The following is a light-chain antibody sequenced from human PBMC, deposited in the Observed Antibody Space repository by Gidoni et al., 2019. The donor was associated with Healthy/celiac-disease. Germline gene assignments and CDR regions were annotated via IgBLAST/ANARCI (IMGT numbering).Light chain of an antibody. Sequence: AIRITQSPSSLSASTGDRVTITCRASQGISSYLAWYQQKPGKAPKLLIYAASTLQSGVPSRFSGSGSGTDFTLTISCLQSEDFATYYCQQYYSYPHTFGPXTKVDIK. CDR2: AAS. J-gene: IGKJ3*01. V-gene: IGKV1-8*01. CDR1: QGISSY. CDR3: QQYYSYPHT.